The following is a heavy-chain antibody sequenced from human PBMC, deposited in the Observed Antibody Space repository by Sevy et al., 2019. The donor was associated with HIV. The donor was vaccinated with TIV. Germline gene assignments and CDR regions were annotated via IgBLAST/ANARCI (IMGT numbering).Heavy chain of an antibody. J-gene: IGHJ5*02. CDR3: ARWGITFGGVIVNWFDP. Sequence: ASVKVSCKASGYTFTSYGISWVRQAPGHGLEWMGWISAYNGNTNYAQKLQGRVTMTTDTSTSTAYMELRSLRSDDTAVYYCARWGITFGGVIVNWFDPWGQGTLVTVSS. V-gene: IGHV1-18*04. D-gene: IGHD3-16*02. CDR2: ISAYNGNT. CDR1: GYTFTSYG.